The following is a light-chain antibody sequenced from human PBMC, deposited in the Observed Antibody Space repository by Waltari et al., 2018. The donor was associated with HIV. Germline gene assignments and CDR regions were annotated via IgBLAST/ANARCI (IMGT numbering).Light chain of an antibody. V-gene: IGLV1-44*01. Sequence: QSVLTQPPSASGTPGQRVTIYCSGSSSNIGRNYVYWYQQLPGTAPKLLIYSNNQRPSGVPDRISCSKSSTSASLAISGLQSVDEADYYCAAWDDSLNAWVFGGGTKLTVL. CDR1: SSNIGRNY. CDR3: AAWDDSLNAWV. CDR2: SNN. J-gene: IGLJ3*02.